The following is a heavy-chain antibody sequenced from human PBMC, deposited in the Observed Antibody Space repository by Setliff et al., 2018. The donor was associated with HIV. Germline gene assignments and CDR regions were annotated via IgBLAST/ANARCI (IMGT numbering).Heavy chain of an antibody. V-gene: IGHV3-23*01. D-gene: IGHD6-19*01. CDR2: ISGSGDTT. J-gene: IGHJ4*02. Sequence: PGGSLRLSCAASGFTFSNYAMTWVRQAQGKGLEWVSGISGSGDTTNYADSVKGRFTISRDNSKNTLYLQMNSLRAEDTAVYYCAKDYSSGWFDYWGQGTLVTVSS. CDR3: AKDYSSGWFDY. CDR1: GFTFSNYA.